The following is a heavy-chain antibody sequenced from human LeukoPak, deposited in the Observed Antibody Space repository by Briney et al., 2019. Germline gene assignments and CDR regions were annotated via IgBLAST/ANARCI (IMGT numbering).Heavy chain of an antibody. CDR2: IIPTFGTA. Sequence: SVKVSCKASGGTFSSYAISWVRQAPGQGLEWMGGIIPTFGTANYAQKFQGRVTITADESTSTAYMELSSLRSEDTAVYYCARVAPPGYSYGFVYYFDYWGQGTLVTVSS. V-gene: IGHV1-69*13. CDR1: GGTFSSYA. J-gene: IGHJ4*02. D-gene: IGHD5-18*01. CDR3: ARVAPPGYSYGFVYYFDY.